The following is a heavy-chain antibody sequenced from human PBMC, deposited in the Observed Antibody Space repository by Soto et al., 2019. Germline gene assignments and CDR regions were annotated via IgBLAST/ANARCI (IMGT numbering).Heavy chain of an antibody. J-gene: IGHJ4*02. Sequence: GGSLRLSCSVSGFTFSAYWMHRVRQVPGKGLTWVSRISDDGSTATYADSVKGRFVISRDNAKNSLYLEMNTLRADDSGLYYCARGPRVSSTGTGAHWGRGTLVTVSS. CDR1: GFTFSAYW. CDR2: ISDDGSTA. V-gene: IGHV3-74*01. D-gene: IGHD1-1*01. CDR3: ARGPRVSSTGTGAH.